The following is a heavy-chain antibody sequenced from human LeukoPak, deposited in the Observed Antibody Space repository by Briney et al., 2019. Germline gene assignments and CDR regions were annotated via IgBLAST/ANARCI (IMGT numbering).Heavy chain of an antibody. CDR3: ARGDIVVVVAATLER. CDR1: GFTFSSYA. CDR2: ISYDGSNK. J-gene: IGHJ4*02. Sequence: PGRSLRLSCAASGFTFSSYAMHWVRQAPGKGLEWVAVISYDGSNKYYADSVKGRFTISRDNSKNTLYLQMNSLRAEDTAVYYCARGDIVVVVAATLERWGQGTLLTVSS. D-gene: IGHD2-15*01. V-gene: IGHV3-30*04.